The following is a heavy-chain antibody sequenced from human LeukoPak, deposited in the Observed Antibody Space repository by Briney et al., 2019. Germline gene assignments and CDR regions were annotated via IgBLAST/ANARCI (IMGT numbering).Heavy chain of an antibody. CDR3: VKDLAYCGSNYYYYGMDV. Sequence: GGSLRLSCAASGFTFSSYGMHWVRQAPGKGLEWVAYIRYDGSNKYYADSVKGRFTISRDNSKNTLYLQMNSLRAEDTAVYYCVKDLAYCGSNYYYYGMDVWGQGTTVTVSS. CDR2: IRYDGSNK. D-gene: IGHD2-21*01. J-gene: IGHJ6*02. V-gene: IGHV3-30*02. CDR1: GFTFSSYG.